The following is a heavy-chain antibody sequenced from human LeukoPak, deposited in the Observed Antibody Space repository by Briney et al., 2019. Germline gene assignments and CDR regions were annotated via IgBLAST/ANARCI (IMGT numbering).Heavy chain of an antibody. Sequence: SETLSLTCTVSGGSISSYYWSWIRQPPGKGLEWIGYIYYSGSTNYNPSLKSRVTISVDTSKNQFSLKLSSVTAADTAVYYCARAPYYYYYMDVWGKGTTVTISS. V-gene: IGHV4-59*08. CDR2: IYYSGST. J-gene: IGHJ6*03. CDR1: GGSISSYY. CDR3: ARAPYYYYYMDV.